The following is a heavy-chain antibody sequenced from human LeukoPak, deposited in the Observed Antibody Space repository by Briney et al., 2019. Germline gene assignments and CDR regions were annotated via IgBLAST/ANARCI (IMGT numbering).Heavy chain of an antibody. D-gene: IGHD2-15*01. Sequence: KPGGSLRLSXAASGFTFSSYSMNWVRQAPGKGLEWVSSISSSSSYIYYADSVKGRFTISRDNAKNSLYLQMNSLRAEDTAVYYCARAPRVSGPFDIWGQGTMVTVSS. CDR2: ISSSSSYI. J-gene: IGHJ3*02. CDR3: ARAPRVSGPFDI. CDR1: GFTFSSYS. V-gene: IGHV3-21*01.